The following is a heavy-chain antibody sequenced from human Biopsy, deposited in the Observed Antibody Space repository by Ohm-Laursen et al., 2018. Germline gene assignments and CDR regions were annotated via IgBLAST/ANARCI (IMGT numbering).Heavy chain of an antibody. V-gene: IGHV4-59*01. CDR2: VYYTGST. CDR1: GDSISSYY. Sequence: GTLSLTCTVSGDSISSYYWSWIRQPPGKGLEWIGYVYYTGSTDYNPSLQGRVTISVDTSKNHFSLRLRSVTPADTAIYYCARDRGYYSDRTVPGYFDLWGRGTLVTVSS. D-gene: IGHD3-22*01. CDR3: ARDRGYYSDRTVPGYFDL. J-gene: IGHJ2*01.